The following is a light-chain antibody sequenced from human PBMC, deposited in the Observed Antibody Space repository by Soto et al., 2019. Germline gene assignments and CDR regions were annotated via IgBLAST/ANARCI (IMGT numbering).Light chain of an antibody. CDR1: QPVSYSL. V-gene: IGKV3-20*01. CDR2: GAS. CDR3: QHYDWSLTWT. J-gene: IGKJ1*01. Sequence: EILLTQSPGTLSLSPGESATLSCWASQPVSYSLIAWYQQKRGQAPSLLIYGASTRATGVPDRFSGSGSGTDFTLTISELETEDFAVYYCQHYDWSLTWTFGPGTKVDIK.